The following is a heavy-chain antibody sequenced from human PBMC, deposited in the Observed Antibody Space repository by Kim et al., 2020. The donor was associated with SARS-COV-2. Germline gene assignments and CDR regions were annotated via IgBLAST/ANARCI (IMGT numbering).Heavy chain of an antibody. CDR3: ARGQGRVDGSGRPQYGMDD. D-gene: IGHD3-10*01. Sequence: ASVKVSCKASGYTFTGYYMHWVRQAPGQGLEWMGRINPNSGGTNYAQKFQGRVTMTRDTSISTAYMELSRLRSDDTAVYYCARGQGRVDGSGRPQYGMDDWGQGTTVTVSS. CDR1: GYTFTGYY. J-gene: IGHJ6*02. CDR2: INPNSGGT. V-gene: IGHV1-2*06.